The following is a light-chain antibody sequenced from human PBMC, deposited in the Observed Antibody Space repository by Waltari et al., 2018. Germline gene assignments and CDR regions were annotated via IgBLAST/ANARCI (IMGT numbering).Light chain of an antibody. J-gene: IGLJ7*01. Sequence: QSVLTQPPSVSAAPGQRVTISCSGGHSNIGTNYVSWYRQFPGTAPELLIYEDGERPSGVPGRFSGSKSGTSATLDITGLQAGDEAEYYCGTWDSSLSGAVFGGGTHLTVL. V-gene: IGLV1-51*02. CDR2: EDG. CDR1: HSNIGTNY. CDR3: GTWDSSLSGAV.